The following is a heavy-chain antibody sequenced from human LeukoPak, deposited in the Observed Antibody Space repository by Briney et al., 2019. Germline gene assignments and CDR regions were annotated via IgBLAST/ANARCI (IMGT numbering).Heavy chain of an antibody. D-gene: IGHD4-23*01. CDR3: ARDSRVTTVVIRRYFDY. J-gene: IGHJ4*02. Sequence: ASVKFSCKASGYTFYSYYMHCLRQAPGQGFEWMGIISPSGGSTSYAQKFQGRVTMTRDTSTSTVYMELSSLRSEDTAVYYCARDSRVTTVVIRRYFDYWGQGTLVTVSS. CDR1: GYTFYSYY. V-gene: IGHV1-46*02. CDR2: ISPSGGST.